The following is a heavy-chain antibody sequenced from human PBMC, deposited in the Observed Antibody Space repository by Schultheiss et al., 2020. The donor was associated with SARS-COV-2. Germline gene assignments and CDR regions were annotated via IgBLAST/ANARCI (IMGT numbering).Heavy chain of an antibody. J-gene: IGHJ3*02. CDR1: GFTFSSYA. V-gene: IGHV3-64*01. Sequence: GGSLRLSCAASGFTFSSYAMHWVRQAPGKGLEYVSAISSNGGSTYYANSVKGRFTISRDNSKNTLYLQMGSLRAEDMAVYYCARGGITIFGVPSEDAFDIWGQGTMVTGSS. CDR2: ISSNGGST. D-gene: IGHD3-3*01. CDR3: ARGGITIFGVPSEDAFDI.